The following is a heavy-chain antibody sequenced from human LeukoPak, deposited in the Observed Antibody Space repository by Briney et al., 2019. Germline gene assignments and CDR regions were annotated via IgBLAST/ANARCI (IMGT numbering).Heavy chain of an antibody. D-gene: IGHD6-13*01. V-gene: IGHV1-46*01. CDR2: INPTGGST. J-gene: IGHJ4*02. CDR3: ALYSSTWY. Sequence: ASVKVSCKASGYTFTTYYIHWVRQAPGRGLEWMEIINPTGGSTTYAQKFQGRVTVTRDTSTSTVFMEVNSLRSEDTAVYYCALYSSTWYWGQGTLVTVSS. CDR1: GYTFTTYY.